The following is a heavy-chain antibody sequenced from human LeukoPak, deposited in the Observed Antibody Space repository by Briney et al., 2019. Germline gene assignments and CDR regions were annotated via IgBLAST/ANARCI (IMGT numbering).Heavy chain of an antibody. CDR1: GFTFSTYS. CDR2: ISGGSSAI. D-gene: IGHD3-10*01. CDR3: ASILRSSSGYYFDY. V-gene: IGHV3-48*02. Sequence: PGRSLRLSCAASGFTFSTYSMNWVRQAPGKGLEWISYISGGSSAIYYADSVKGRFTISRDNAKNSLYLQMNSLRDEDTAVYYCASILRSSSGYYFDYWGQGTLVTVSS. J-gene: IGHJ4*02.